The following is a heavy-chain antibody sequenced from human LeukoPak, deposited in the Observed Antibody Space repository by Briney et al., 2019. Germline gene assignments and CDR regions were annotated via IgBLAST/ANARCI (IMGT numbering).Heavy chain of an antibody. J-gene: IGHJ4*02. Sequence: PSETLSLTCAVPGASISSGPWWTWVRQPPGQGLEWIGEISHSGSTNYNPSLKSRVTMSVDKSKNQFSLKLSSVTAADTAVYYCARANYEPLDCWGQGTLVTVSS. CDR1: GASISSGPW. CDR2: ISHSGST. CDR3: ARANYEPLDC. D-gene: IGHD1-7*01. V-gene: IGHV4-4*02.